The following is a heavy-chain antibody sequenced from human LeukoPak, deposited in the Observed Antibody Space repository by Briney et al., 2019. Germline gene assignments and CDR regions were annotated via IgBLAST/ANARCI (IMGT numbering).Heavy chain of an antibody. V-gene: IGHV1-69*05. CDR2: IIPIFGTA. J-gene: IGHJ6*03. CDR1: GGTFSSYA. CDR3: ATAEGYYYYMDV. Sequence: GSSVKVSCKASGGTFSSYAISWVRQAPGRGLEWMGGIIPIFGTANYAQKFQGRVTITTDESTSTAYMELSSLRSEDTAVYYCATAEGYYYYMDVWGKGTTVTVSS.